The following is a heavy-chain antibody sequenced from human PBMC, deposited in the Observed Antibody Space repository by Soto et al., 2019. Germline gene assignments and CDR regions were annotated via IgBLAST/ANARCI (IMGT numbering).Heavy chain of an antibody. CDR2: ISSSSSTI. CDR1: GFTFSSYA. V-gene: IGHV3-48*01. Sequence: GSLRLSCAASGFTFSSYAMSWVRQAPGKGLEWVSYISSSSSTIYYADSVKGRFTISRDNSKNTLYLQMNSLRAEDTAVYYCAKFYGEYFQHWGQGTLVTVSS. J-gene: IGHJ1*01. CDR3: AKFYGEYFQH. D-gene: IGHD4-17*01.